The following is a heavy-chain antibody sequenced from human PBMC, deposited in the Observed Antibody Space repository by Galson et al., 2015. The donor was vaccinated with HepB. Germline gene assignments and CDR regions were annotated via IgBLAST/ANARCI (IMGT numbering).Heavy chain of an antibody. J-gene: IGHJ2*01. V-gene: IGHV3-74*01. CDR3: ARAGDAHSFDL. D-gene: IGHD7-27*01. Sequence: SLGLSCAVSGFTFRRFWIHWVRQSPETGLVWVSHISNDGSNTNYADSVRGRFAISRDNAKDTAYLQMSSLRVEDTAVYYCARAGDAHSFDLWGRGALVTVSS. CDR1: GFTFRRFW. CDR2: ISNDGSNT.